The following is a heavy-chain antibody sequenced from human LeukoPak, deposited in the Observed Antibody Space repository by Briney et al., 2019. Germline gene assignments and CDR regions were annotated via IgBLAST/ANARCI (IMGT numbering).Heavy chain of an antibody. CDR3: ARRGQSKSWFDP. J-gene: IGHJ5*02. Sequence: SETLSLTCAVYGGSFSGYYWSWIRQPPGKGLEWIGEINHSGSTNYNPSLKSRVTLSVDTSQNPFSLKLSSVTAADTPVYYCARRGQSKSWFDPWGKGTLVTVSS. D-gene: IGHD3-10*01. V-gene: IGHV4-34*01. CDR2: INHSGST. CDR1: GGSFSGYY.